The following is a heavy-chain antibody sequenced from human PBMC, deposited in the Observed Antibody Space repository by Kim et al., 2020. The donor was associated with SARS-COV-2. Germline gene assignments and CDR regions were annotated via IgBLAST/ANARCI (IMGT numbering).Heavy chain of an antibody. V-gene: IGHV3-49*03. CDR1: GFTFGDYA. CDR2: IRSKAYGGTT. CDR3: TRGPGLQAFDI. D-gene: IGHD4-4*01. J-gene: IGHJ3*02. Sequence: GGSLRLSCTASGFTFGDYAMSWFRQAPGKGLEWVGLIRSKAYGGTTEYAASVKGRFTISRDDSKSIAYLQMNSLKTEDTAVYYCTRGPGLQAFDIWGPGTMVTVSS.